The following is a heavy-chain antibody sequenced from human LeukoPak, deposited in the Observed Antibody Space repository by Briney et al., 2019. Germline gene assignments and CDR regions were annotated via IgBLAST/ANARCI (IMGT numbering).Heavy chain of an antibody. Sequence: GGSLRLSCAASGFTFSSYWMHWVRQAPGKGLVWVSRINSDGSSTSYTDSVKGRFTISRDNAKNTLYLQMNSLRPEDTALYYCAKDLGPPRYSDWLSTSPFDYWGQGTLVTVSS. CDR1: GFTFSSYW. J-gene: IGHJ4*02. CDR3: AKDLGPPRYSDWLSTSPFDY. V-gene: IGHV3-74*01. D-gene: IGHD3-9*01. CDR2: INSDGSST.